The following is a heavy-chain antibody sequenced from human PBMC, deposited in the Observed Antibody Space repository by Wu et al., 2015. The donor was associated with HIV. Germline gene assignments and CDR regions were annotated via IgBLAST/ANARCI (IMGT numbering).Heavy chain of an antibody. D-gene: IGHD3-16*01. Sequence: QVQLVQSGAEVKKPGSSVKVSCKASGGTFSSYAISWVRQAPGQGLEWMGGIIPIFGTANYAQKFQGRVTITADESTSTAYMELSSLRSEDTAVYYCARAPGWIGGDDDSPFYYYYYMDVWGKGTTVTVSS. CDR2: IIPIFGTA. CDR3: ARAPGWIGGDDDSPFYYYYYMDV. V-gene: IGHV1-69*12. CDR1: GGTFSSYA. J-gene: IGHJ6*03.